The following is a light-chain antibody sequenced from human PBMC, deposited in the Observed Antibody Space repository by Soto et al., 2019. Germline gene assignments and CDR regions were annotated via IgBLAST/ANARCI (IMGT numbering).Light chain of an antibody. Sequence: DILMTQSPSTLSASVGDRVTITCRASQSISSWLAWYQQKPGKAPKLLIYDASSLESGVPSRFSGSGSGTDFTLTISSLQPDDFASYYCHQYNSYSGTFGQGTKVEIK. CDR3: HQYNSYSGT. V-gene: IGKV1-5*01. J-gene: IGKJ1*01. CDR2: DAS. CDR1: QSISSW.